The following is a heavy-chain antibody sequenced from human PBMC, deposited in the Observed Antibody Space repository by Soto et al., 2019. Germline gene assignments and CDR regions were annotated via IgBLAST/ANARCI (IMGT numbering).Heavy chain of an antibody. CDR3: SIWSGSLLHGAGAK. CDR2: IRSKAYGGTP. Sequence: GGSLRLSCSASGFTFGDFAMTWFRQAPGKGLEWVSFIRSKAYGGTPEYAASVKDRFTISRDDSKSIAYLQMNSLKTEDTAVYYCSIWSGSLLHGAGAKWGQGTLVTVSS. J-gene: IGHJ4*02. V-gene: IGHV3-49*03. CDR1: GFTFGDFA. D-gene: IGHD3-3*01.